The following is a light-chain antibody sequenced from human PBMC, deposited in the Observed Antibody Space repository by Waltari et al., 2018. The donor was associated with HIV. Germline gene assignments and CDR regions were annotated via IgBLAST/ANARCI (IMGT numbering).Light chain of an antibody. V-gene: IGLV1-40*01. CDR2: GNN. J-gene: IGLJ2*01. CDR1: SSNIGAGND. Sequence: QSVLTQPPSVSGAPGQRVTISCPGSSSNIGAGNDVHWYQQLPGTAPKLLLYGNNNSPSAVPDRFAVSKSGTSAALAITGLQADDVATYFCHQYYSVFPVTFGGGT. CDR3: HQYYSVFPVT.